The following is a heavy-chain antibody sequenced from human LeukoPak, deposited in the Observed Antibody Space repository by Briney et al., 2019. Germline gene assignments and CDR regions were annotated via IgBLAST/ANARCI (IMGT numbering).Heavy chain of an antibody. CDR1: GFTFSSYW. CDR3: ARGRFRYYMDV. CDR2: ISSSSSTI. J-gene: IGHJ6*03. Sequence: PGGSLRLSCAASGFTFSSYWMSWVRQAPGKGLEWVSYISSSSSTIYYADSVKGRFTISRDNAKNSLYLQMNSLRAEDTAVYYCARGRFRYYMDVWGKGTTVTVSS. V-gene: IGHV3-48*01.